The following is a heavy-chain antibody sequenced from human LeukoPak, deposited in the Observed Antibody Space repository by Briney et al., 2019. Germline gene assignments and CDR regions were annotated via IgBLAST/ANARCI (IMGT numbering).Heavy chain of an antibody. V-gene: IGHV4-59*08. CDR3: AKGNVLRLPPFDY. Sequence: PSETLSLTCTVSGGSTSSYYWTWIRQPPGKGLEWIGYIYYSGSTNYNPSLKSRVTISVDTSKNQFSLKLTSVTAADTAVYYCAKGNVLRLPPFDYWGQGTLVTVSS. CDR2: IYYSGST. CDR1: GGSTSSYY. J-gene: IGHJ4*02. D-gene: IGHD3-3*01.